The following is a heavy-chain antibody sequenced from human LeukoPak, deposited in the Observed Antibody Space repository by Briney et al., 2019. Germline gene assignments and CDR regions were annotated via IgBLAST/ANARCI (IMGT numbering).Heavy chain of an antibody. Sequence: PSETLSLTCTVSGGSISSYYWSWIRQPPGKGLEWIGEINHSGSTNYNPSPKSRVTISVDTSKNQFSLKLSSVTAADTAVYYCARGGIAVAWYGSYWGQGTLVTVSS. CDR2: INHSGST. J-gene: IGHJ4*02. CDR1: GGSISSYY. V-gene: IGHV4-34*01. D-gene: IGHD6-19*01. CDR3: ARGGIAVAWYGSY.